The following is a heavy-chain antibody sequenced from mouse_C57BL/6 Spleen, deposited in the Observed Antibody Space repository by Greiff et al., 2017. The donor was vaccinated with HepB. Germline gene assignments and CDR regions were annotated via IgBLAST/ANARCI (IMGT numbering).Heavy chain of an antibody. V-gene: IGHV1-59*01. Sequence: QVQLQQPGAELVRPGTSVKLSCKASGYTFTSYWMHWVKQRPGQGLEWIGVIDPSDSYTNYNQKFKGKATLTVDTSSSTAYMQLSSLTSEDSAVYYCARWDYGSSYDERNFDYWGQGTTLTVSS. CDR1: GYTFTSYW. CDR3: ARWDYGSSYDERNFDY. D-gene: IGHD1-1*01. J-gene: IGHJ2*01. CDR2: IDPSDSYT.